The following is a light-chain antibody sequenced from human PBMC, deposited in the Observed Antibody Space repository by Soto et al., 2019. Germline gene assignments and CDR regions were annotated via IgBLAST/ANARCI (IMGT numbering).Light chain of an antibody. CDR2: DVN. J-gene: IGLJ2*01. CDR3: TSWTTSTTMI. Sequence: SALPQAASGSGSPGQSITISCTRTSSDIGAYNFVSWYQQHPGKAPKLMLYDVNIRPSGVSNRFSGSKSGNTASLTISGLQAEDEADYYCTSWTTSTTMIFGGGTKVTVL. CDR1: SSDIGAYNF. V-gene: IGLV2-14*03.